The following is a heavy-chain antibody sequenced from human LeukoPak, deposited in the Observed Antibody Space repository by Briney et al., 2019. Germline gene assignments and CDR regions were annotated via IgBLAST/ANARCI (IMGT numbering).Heavy chain of an antibody. CDR3: ARGGLLYYSHGEVDY. CDR1: GYTFTGYY. Sequence: ASVKVSCKASGYTFTGYYMHWVRQAPGQGLEWMGWINPNSGGTNYAQKFQGRVTMTRDTSISTAYMELSRLRSDDTAVYYCARGGLLYYSHGEVDYWGKGTLVTVSS. D-gene: IGHD3-10*01. V-gene: IGHV1-2*02. CDR2: INPNSGGT. J-gene: IGHJ4*02.